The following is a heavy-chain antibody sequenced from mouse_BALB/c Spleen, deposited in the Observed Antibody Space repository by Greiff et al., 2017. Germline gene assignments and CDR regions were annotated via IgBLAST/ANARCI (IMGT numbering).Heavy chain of an antibody. Sequence: VQLQQSGAELVRPGVSVKISCKGSGYTFTDYAMHWVKQSHAKSLEWIGVISTYYGDASYNQKFKGKATMTVDKSSSTAYMELARLTSEDSAIYYCARRGITDYAMDYWGQGTSVTVSS. J-gene: IGHJ4*01. CDR1: GYTFTDYA. D-gene: IGHD2-4*01. CDR2: ISTYYGDA. V-gene: IGHV1S137*01. CDR3: ARRGITDYAMDY.